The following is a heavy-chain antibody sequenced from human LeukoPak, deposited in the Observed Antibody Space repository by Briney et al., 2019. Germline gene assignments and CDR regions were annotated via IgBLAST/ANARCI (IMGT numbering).Heavy chain of an antibody. CDR3: ARSRSIAGDGFDV. CDR1: GFTFSGYE. D-gene: IGHD2-21*01. J-gene: IGHJ3*01. Sequence: GGSLRLSCVASGFTFSGYEMNWVRQAPGKGLEWVSYICSSGYTIYYADSVKGRFTVSRDNAKNSLYMQMNSLRAEDTAVHFCARSRSIAGDGFDVWGQGTMVTVSS. CDR2: ICSSGYTI. V-gene: IGHV3-48*03.